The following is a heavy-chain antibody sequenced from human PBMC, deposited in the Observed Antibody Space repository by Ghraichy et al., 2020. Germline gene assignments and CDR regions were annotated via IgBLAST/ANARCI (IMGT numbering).Heavy chain of an antibody. J-gene: IGHJ6*02. V-gene: IGHV4-34*01. CDR3: ARGRGGSSFGYYYGMDV. CDR2: INHSGST. Sequence: SETLSLTCAVYGGSFSGYYWSWIRQPPGKGLEWIGEINHSGSTNYNPSLKSRVTISVDTSKNQFSLKLSSVTAADTAVYYCARGRGGSSFGYYYGMDVWGQGTTVTVSS. CDR1: GGSFSGYY. D-gene: IGHD6-13*01.